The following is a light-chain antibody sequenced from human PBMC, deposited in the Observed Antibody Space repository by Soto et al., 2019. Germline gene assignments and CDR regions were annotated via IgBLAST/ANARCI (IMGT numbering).Light chain of an antibody. V-gene: IGKV3-15*01. CDR2: GAS. Sequence: EIVMTQSPATQPVSPGERATLSCRASQSVSTHLAWYQHKPGQAPRLLMYGASTRDTGVPARFSGSGSGTEFTLTISSLQSEDFAVYYCQQYDSWPRTFGQGTKVEIK. J-gene: IGKJ1*01. CDR3: QQYDSWPRT. CDR1: QSVSTH.